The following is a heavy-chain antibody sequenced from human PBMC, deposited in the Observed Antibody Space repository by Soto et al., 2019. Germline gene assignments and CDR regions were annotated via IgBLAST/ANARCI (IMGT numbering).Heavy chain of an antibody. CDR1: GGSISSWSYY. J-gene: IGHJ5*02. Sequence: QVQLQESGPGLVKASETLSLTCTVSGGSISSWSYYWGWIRQSPGTGLEWIGTVFDSGTTYYNPALKGRVTIIVATSTTPFSLQLRSVPAAATAVYYCASRSLSNYAWFAPWGQGTLVTVSS. CDR2: VFDSGTT. V-gene: IGHV4-39*01. D-gene: IGHD4-4*01. CDR3: ASRSLSNYAWFAP.